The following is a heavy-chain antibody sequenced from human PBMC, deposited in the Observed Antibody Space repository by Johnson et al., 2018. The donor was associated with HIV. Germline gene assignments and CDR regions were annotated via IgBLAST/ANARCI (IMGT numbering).Heavy chain of an antibody. Sequence: EVQLVESGGGVVRPGGSLRLSCAASGFNFDDYGMTWVRQAPGKGLEWVSGINWNGGSKGYADSVQGRFTISRDNAKNSLYLQMNSLRADDTALYYCARVRAAAVSDAFDIWGQGTMVTVSS. CDR3: ARVRAAAVSDAFDI. D-gene: IGHD6-13*01. J-gene: IGHJ3*02. CDR2: INWNGGSK. V-gene: IGHV3-20*04. CDR1: GFNFDDYG.